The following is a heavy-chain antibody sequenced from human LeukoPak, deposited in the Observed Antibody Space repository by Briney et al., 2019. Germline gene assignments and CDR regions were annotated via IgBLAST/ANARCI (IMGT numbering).Heavy chain of an antibody. CDR1: GFTFSNYA. CDR2: ISYDGSSK. Sequence: PGGSLRLSCAASGFTFSNYAILWVRQAPGKGLEWVAVISYDGSSKNFADSVKGRFTISRDNSKNTLYLQMNSLRAEDTAVYYCAKEGRSSGWSYFDYWGQGILVTVSS. D-gene: IGHD6-19*01. J-gene: IGHJ4*02. CDR3: AKEGRSSGWSYFDY. V-gene: IGHV3-30-3*01.